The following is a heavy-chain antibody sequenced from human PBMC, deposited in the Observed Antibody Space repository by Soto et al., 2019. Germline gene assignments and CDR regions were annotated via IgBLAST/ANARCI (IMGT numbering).Heavy chain of an antibody. CDR3: ARSNSYGPFEF. CDR1: GFTFSDHY. Sequence: GSLRLSCAASGFTFSDHYMDWVRQAPGKGLEWVGRIRKKANSYTTEYAASVKGRFTISRDDSKNSLFLQMNSLKTDDTAVYYCARSNSYGPFEFWGQGTLVTSPQ. CDR2: IRKKANSYTT. J-gene: IGHJ1*01. D-gene: IGHD5-18*01. V-gene: IGHV3-72*01.